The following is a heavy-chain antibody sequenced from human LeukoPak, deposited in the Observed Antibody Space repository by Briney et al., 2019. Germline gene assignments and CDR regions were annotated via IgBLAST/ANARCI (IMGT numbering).Heavy chain of an antibody. CDR1: GYTFTSYY. D-gene: IGHD3-3*01. Sequence: GASVKVSCKASGYTFTSYYIHWVRQAPGQGLEWMGTIYPGGGSTSYAQKFQGRVTMTRDMSTSTVYMELSSLRSEDTAVYYCASKAYDFWSGSPPGDYYYMDVWGKGTTVTVSS. CDR2: IYPGGGST. CDR3: ASKAYDFWSGSPPGDYYYMDV. J-gene: IGHJ6*03. V-gene: IGHV1-46*01.